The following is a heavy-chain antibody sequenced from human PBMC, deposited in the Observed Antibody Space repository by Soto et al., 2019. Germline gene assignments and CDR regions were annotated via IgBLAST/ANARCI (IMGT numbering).Heavy chain of an antibody. J-gene: IGHJ4*02. Sequence: SETLSLTCTVSRGSLISHYWSWVRQPPGKGLEWIGYISDSGSTSYNPSLKSRITMSIDTSNNQFSLQLTSVTAADTAVYYCARDQVGFDYWGQGTLVTVSS. CDR1: RGSLISHY. CDR3: ARDQVGFDY. V-gene: IGHV4-59*11. CDR2: ISDSGST.